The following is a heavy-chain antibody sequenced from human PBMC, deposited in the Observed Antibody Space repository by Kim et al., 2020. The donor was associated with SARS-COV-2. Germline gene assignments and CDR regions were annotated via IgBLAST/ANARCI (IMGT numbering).Heavy chain of an antibody. J-gene: IGHJ5*02. D-gene: IGHD2-15*01. CDR1: GFTFSDYY. V-gene: IGHV3-11*06. CDR3: AREAGGQFEAWFDP. Sequence: GGSLRLSCAASGFTFSDYYMSWIRQAPGKGLEWVSYISSSSSYTNYADSVKGRFTISRDNAKNSLYLQMNSLRAEDTAVYYCAREAGGQFEAWFDPWGQGTLVTVSS. CDR2: ISSSSSYT.